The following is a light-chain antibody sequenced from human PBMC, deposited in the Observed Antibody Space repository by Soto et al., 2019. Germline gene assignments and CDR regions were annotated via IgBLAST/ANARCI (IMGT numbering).Light chain of an antibody. CDR1: SSDIGGYNY. J-gene: IGLJ1*01. CDR2: EVS. Sequence: QSALTQPPSASGSPGQSVTISCTGTSSDIGGYNYVSWYQQHPGKAHKLIIYEVSKRPSGVPDRFSGSNSGNTASLNVSGLQTEDEADYYCSSYAASTYVFGTGTKVTVL. CDR3: SSYAASTYV. V-gene: IGLV2-8*01.